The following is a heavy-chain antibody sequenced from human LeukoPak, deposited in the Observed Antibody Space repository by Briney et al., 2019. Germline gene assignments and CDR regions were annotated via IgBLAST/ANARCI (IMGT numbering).Heavy chain of an antibody. D-gene: IGHD3-22*01. Sequence: SETLSLTCTVSGGSISSSNYYWSWIRQPAGKGLEWIGRTYSSGSTNYNPSLKSRVTVSVDTSKNQFSLKLDSVTAADTAVYYCAREAYYYDSSGYWDAFDIWGQGTMVTVSS. CDR2: TYSSGST. CDR3: AREAYYYDSSGYWDAFDI. CDR1: GGSISSSNYY. J-gene: IGHJ3*02. V-gene: IGHV4-61*02.